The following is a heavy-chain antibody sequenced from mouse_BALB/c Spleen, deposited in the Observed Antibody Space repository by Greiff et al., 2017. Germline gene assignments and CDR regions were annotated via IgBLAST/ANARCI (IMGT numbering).Heavy chain of an antibody. D-gene: IGHD1-1*01. Sequence: EVQVVESGGGLVKPGGSLKLSCAASGFTFSSYAMSWVRQTPEKGLEWVAYISSGSSTIYYADTVKGRFTISRDNPKNTLFLQMTSLRSEDTAMYYCARSYYGSSYFDYWGQGTTLTVSS. V-gene: IGHV5-17*02. CDR1: GFTFSSYA. CDR2: ISSGSSTI. J-gene: IGHJ2*01. CDR3: ARSYYGSSYFDY.